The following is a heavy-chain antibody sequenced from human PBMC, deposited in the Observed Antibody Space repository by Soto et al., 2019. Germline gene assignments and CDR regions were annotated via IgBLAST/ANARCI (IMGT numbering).Heavy chain of an antibody. V-gene: IGHV3-23*01. J-gene: IGHJ4*02. CDR2: ISGSGGST. D-gene: IGHD5-18*01. CDR1: GFTFSSYA. Sequence: GGSLRLSCAASGFTFSSYAMSWVRQAPGKGLEWVSGISGSGGSTYYADSVKGRFTISRDNSKNTLYLQMNSLRAEDPAVYYCAKAMRGWIQLWFAVNADYWGQGTLVTVSS. CDR3: AKAMRGWIQLWFAVNADY.